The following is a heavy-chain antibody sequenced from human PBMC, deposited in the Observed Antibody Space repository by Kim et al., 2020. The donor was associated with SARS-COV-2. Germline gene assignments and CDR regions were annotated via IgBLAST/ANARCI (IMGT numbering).Heavy chain of an antibody. CDR3: ARLLVPYARAVAGIDAFDI. CDR2: IYYSGST. D-gene: IGHD6-19*01. J-gene: IGHJ3*02. V-gene: IGHV4-39*01. CDR1: GGSISSSSYY. Sequence: SETLSLTCTVSGGSISSSSYYWGWIRQPPGKGLEWIGSIYYSGSTYYNPSLKSRVTISVDTSKNQFSLKLSSVTAADTAVYYCARLLVPYARAVAGIDAFDIWGQGTMVTVSS.